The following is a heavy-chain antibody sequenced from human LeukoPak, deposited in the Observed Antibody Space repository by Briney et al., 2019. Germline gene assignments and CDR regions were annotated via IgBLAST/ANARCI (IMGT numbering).Heavy chain of an antibody. V-gene: IGHV3-23*01. J-gene: IGHJ4*02. CDR3: AKLPVIAVAGTEGSFDY. CDR2: ISGSGGST. CDR1: GFTFSSYA. D-gene: IGHD6-19*01. Sequence: GGSLRLSCAASGFTFSSYAMSWVRQAPGKGLEWVSAISGSGGSTYYADSVKGRFTISRDNSKNTLYLQMNSLRAEDTAVYYCAKLPVIAVAGTEGSFDYWGQGTLVTVS.